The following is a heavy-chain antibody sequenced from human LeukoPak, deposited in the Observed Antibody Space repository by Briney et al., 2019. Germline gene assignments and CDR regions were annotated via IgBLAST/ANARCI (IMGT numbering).Heavy chain of an antibody. CDR2: IKEDGSEK. V-gene: IGHV3-7*01. J-gene: IGHJ4*02. CDR3: ARPVNRLFLF. Sequence: GGSLRLSCVGSGFSLSRDWMTWVRQAPGTGLEWVANIKEDGSEKYYVDSVKGRFTISRDNAKNSLYLQMNNLRAEDTAVYFCARPVNRLFLFWGPGTLVTVSP. CDR1: GFSLSRDW. D-gene: IGHD2-21*01.